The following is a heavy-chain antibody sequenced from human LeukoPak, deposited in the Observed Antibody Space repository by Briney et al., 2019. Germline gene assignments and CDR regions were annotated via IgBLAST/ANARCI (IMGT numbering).Heavy chain of an antibody. Sequence: SETLSLTCTVSGGSISSGGYYWSWIRQHPGKGLEWIGYIYYSGSTYYNPSLKSRVTLSVDTSKNQFSLKLSSVTAADTAVYYCARSPEMTLYYYGSGSYFDYWGQGTLVTVSS. CDR2: IYYSGST. V-gene: IGHV4-31*03. CDR1: GGSISSGGYY. CDR3: ARSPEMTLYYYGSGSYFDY. J-gene: IGHJ4*02. D-gene: IGHD3-10*01.